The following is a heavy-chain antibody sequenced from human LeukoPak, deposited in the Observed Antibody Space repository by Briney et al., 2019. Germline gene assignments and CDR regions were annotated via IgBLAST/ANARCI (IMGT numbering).Heavy chain of an antibody. CDR2: IYYSGST. CDR1: GFTFNNYY. Sequence: PGGSLRLSCAASGFTFNNYYMSWVRQAPGKGLEWIGYIYYSGSTNYNPSLKSRVTISVDTSKNQFSLKLSSVTAADTAVYYCARGFGVPAALAQIDYWGQGTLVTVSS. V-gene: IGHV4-59*01. CDR3: ARGFGVPAALAQIDY. J-gene: IGHJ4*02. D-gene: IGHD2-2*01.